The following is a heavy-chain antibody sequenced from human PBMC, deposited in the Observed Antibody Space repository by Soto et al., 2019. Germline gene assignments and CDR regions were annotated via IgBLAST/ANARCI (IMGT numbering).Heavy chain of an antibody. CDR3: ARSGEGYYDSSGYPKAFDI. Sequence: GGSLRLSCAASGFTFSSYGMHWVRQAPGKGLEWVAVIWYDGSNKYYADSVKGRFTISRDNSKNTLYLQMNSLRAEDTAVYYRARSGEGYYDSSGYPKAFDIWGQGTMVTVSS. V-gene: IGHV3-33*01. CDR1: GFTFSSYG. CDR2: IWYDGSNK. D-gene: IGHD3-22*01. J-gene: IGHJ3*02.